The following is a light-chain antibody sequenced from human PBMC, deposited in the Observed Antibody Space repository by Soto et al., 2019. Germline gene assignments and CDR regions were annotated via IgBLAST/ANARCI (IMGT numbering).Light chain of an antibody. CDR2: GAS. J-gene: IGKJ4*01. CDR3: QQANRFPLT. V-gene: IGKV1-12*01. Sequence: DIQMTQSPSSVSASVGDRVTITCRASQAISSWLGWYQQKPGKAPKLLIYGASSLQSGVPSRFSGSGSGTDFTLTISSLQPEDFATYYCQQANRFPLTFGGGTKVEIK. CDR1: QAISSW.